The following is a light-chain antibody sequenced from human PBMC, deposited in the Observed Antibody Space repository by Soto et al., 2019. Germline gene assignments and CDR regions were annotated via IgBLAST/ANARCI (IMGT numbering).Light chain of an antibody. Sequence: IVLTQSPCTLSLSPGERATLSCRASQSVSSSSLAWYQQKPGQAPRLLIYAASSRATGIPDRFNGSGSGTDFTLTISRLEPEDFAVYYCQQYGSSLWTFGQGTKVDIK. J-gene: IGKJ1*01. V-gene: IGKV3-20*01. CDR1: QSVSSSS. CDR2: AAS. CDR3: QQYGSSLWT.